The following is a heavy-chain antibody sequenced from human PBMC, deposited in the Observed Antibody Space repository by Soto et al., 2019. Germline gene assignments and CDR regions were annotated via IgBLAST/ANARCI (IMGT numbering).Heavy chain of an antibody. J-gene: IGHJ4*02. CDR2: VSFDGNRQ. CDR1: GFTFSSFA. CDR3: ARRHREVPALIGDYFDY. Sequence: QVQLVESGGGVVQPGKSLTLSCAASGFTFSSFAMHWVRQPPGKGLEWVAVVSFDGNRQYFSDSVKGRFTISRDNSKNTVSLHMNSVRDDDSALYYCARRHREVPALIGDYFDYWGQGTLVTVSS. V-gene: IGHV3-30*04. D-gene: IGHD2-2*01.